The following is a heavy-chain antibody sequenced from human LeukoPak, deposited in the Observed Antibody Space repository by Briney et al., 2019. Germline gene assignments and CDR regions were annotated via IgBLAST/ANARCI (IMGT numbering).Heavy chain of an antibody. J-gene: IGHJ4*02. CDR2: ISGSGGST. V-gene: IGHV3-23*01. Sequence: GGSLRLSCAASGFTFSSYAMSWVRQAPGKGLEWVSAISGSGGSTYYADSVKGRFTISRDNAKNSLYLQMNSLRAEDTAVYYCAGHYYYYGSSGYREYWGQGTLVTVTS. CDR1: GFTFSSYA. D-gene: IGHD3-22*01. CDR3: AGHYYYYGSSGYREY.